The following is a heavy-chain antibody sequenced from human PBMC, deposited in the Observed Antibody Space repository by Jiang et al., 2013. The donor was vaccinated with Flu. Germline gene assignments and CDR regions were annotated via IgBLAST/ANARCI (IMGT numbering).Heavy chain of an antibody. CDR1: GFSLSTSGMC. D-gene: IGHD3-10*01. Sequence: KPTQTLTLTRTFSGFSLSTSGMCVSWIRQPPGKALEWLARIDWDDDKYYSTSLKTRLTISKDTSKNQVVLTMTNMDPVDTATYYCARIRGSGSYYKAPYYYYGMDVWGQGTTVTVSS. V-gene: IGHV2-70*11. CDR3: ARIRGSGSYYKAPYYYYGMDV. J-gene: IGHJ6*02. CDR2: IDWDDDK.